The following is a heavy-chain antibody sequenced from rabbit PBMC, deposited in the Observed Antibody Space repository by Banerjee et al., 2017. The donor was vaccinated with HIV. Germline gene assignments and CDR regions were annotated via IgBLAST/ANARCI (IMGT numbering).Heavy chain of an antibody. CDR2: INTSSGNT. CDR1: GFDFSTYG. J-gene: IGHJ4*01. D-gene: IGHD1-1*01. Sequence: QEQLVESGGGLVQPGGSLTLSCKASGFDFSTYGVSWVRQAPGKGLEWIACINTSSGNTVYATWAKGRFTISKTSSTTVTLQMTSLTAADTATYFCARTGGSTAYGWYFNLWGQGTLVTVS. CDR3: ARTGGSTAYGWYFNL. V-gene: IGHV1S45*01.